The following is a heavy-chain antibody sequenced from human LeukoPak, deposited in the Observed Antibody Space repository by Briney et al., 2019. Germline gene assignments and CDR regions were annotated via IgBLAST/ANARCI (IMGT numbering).Heavy chain of an antibody. CDR2: IYTSGST. CDR1: GGSISNYY. D-gene: IGHD1-26*01. CDR3: ARGLGAATSEAFDI. J-gene: IGHJ3*02. Sequence: PSETLSLTCTVSGGSISNYYWSWIRQPAGKGLEFIGRIYTSGSTDYNPSLKSRVTMSVDTSKNQFSLKLTSVTAADTAVYYCARGLGAATSEAFDIWGQGSMVTVSS. V-gene: IGHV4-4*07.